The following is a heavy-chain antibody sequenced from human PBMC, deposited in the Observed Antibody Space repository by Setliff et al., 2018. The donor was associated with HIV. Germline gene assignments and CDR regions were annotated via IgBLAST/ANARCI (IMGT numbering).Heavy chain of an antibody. CDR2: INTNTGNP. CDR1: GYTFTNYA. J-gene: IGHJ6*03. D-gene: IGHD3-3*01. V-gene: IGHV7-4-1*02. CDR3: ARAPPRITIFGVVVSSDYYNYYMDV. Sequence: ASVKVSCKASGYTFTNYAMNWVRQAPGQGLEWMGWINTNTGNPTYVQGFTGRFVFSLDTSVSTAFLQISSLQAEDTAVYYCARAPPRITIFGVVVSSDYYNYYMDVWGKGTTVTVSS.